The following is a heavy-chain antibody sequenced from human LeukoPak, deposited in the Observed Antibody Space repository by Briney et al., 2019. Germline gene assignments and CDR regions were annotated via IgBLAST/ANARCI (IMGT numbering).Heavy chain of an antibody. D-gene: IGHD2-2*01. CDR1: GGSISSYY. CDR3: ARTTEDCSSTSCYQYWFDP. Sequence: RASETLSLTCTVSGGSISSYYWNWIRQPPGKGLEWIGYIYYSGSTSYNPSLKSRVTISVDTSKNQISLKVRSVTAADTAVYYCARTTEDCSSTSCYQYWFDPWGQGTLVTVSS. J-gene: IGHJ5*02. CDR2: IYYSGST. V-gene: IGHV4-59*01.